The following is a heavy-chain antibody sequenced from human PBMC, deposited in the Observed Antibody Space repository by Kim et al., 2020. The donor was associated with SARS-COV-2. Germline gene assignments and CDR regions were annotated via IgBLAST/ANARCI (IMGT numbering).Heavy chain of an antibody. D-gene: IGHD3-10*01. CDR3: ARDLVTMVRGLGTRYFDL. CDR1: GGSISSGGYY. Sequence: SETLSLTCTVSGGSISSGGYYWSWIRQHPGKGLEWIGYIYYSGSTYYNPSLKSRVTISVDTSKNQFSLKLSSVTAADTAVYYCARDLVTMVRGLGTRYFDLWGRGTLVPVSS. V-gene: IGHV4-31*03. CDR2: IYYSGST. J-gene: IGHJ2*01.